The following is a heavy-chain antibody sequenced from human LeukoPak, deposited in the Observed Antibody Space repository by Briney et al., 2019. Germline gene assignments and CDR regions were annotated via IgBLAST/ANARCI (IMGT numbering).Heavy chain of an antibody. CDR3: ARDLGSGWYYY. D-gene: IGHD6-19*01. CDR2: ISSSGSTI. V-gene: IGHV3-48*03. J-gene: IGHJ4*02. Sequence: GGSLRLFCAASGFSFSSYEMNWVRQDPGKGLEWGSYISSSGSTIYYADSVKGRFTNSRDNANNSLYLQMNSLRAEDTSVYYCARDLGSGWYYYWGQGTLVTVSS. CDR1: GFSFSSYE.